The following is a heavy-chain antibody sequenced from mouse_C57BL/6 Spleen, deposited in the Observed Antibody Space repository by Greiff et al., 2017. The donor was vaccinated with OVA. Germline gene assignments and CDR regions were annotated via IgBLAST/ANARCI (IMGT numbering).Heavy chain of an antibody. CDR2: INPNNGGT. Sequence: EVQLQQSGPELVKPGASVKMSCKASGYTFTNYNMPWVKQSPGQSLEWIGHINPNNGGTTYNQKFKGKATLTVNKSSSKAYMELRNLTSEDSAVYYCARDDYDLGWFAYWGQGTLVTVSA. CDR1: GYTFTNYN. V-gene: IGHV1-22*01. CDR3: ARDDYDLGWFAY. D-gene: IGHD2-4*01. J-gene: IGHJ3*01.